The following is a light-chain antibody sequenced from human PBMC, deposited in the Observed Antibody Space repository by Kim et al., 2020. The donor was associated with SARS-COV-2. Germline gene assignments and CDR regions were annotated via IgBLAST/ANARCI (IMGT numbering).Light chain of an antibody. J-gene: IGLJ2*01. Sequence: GQSVTISCTGTSSDVGTYNYVSWYQQYPGKAPKVMIFDVSKRPSGVPHRFSGSKSGNTASLTISGLQAEDEADYYCCSYAGSYTLVFGGGTKLTVL. V-gene: IGLV2-11*01. CDR3: CSYAGSYTLV. CDR1: SSDVGTYNY. CDR2: DVS.